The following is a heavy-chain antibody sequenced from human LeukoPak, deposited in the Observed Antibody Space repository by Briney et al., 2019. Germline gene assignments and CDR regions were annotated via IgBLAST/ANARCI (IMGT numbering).Heavy chain of an antibody. CDR3: AADYYDSSGYYQDY. CDR1: GFTFTSSA. J-gene: IGHJ4*02. Sequence: ASVKVSCKASGFTFTSSAMQWVRPARGQRLEWIGWIVVGSGNTNYAQKFQERVTITRDMSTSTAYMELSSLRSEDTAVYYCAADYYDSSGYYQDYWGQGTLVTVSS. V-gene: IGHV1-58*02. CDR2: IVVGSGNT. D-gene: IGHD3-22*01.